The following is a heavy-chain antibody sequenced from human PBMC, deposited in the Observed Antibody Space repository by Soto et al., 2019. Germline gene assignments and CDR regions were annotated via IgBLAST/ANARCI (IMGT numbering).Heavy chain of an antibody. Sequence: GESLKISCKGSGYSFTSYWIGWVRQMPGKGLEWMGIIYPGDSDTRYSPSFQGQVTISADKSISTAYLQWSSLKASDTAMYYCASLGKYGDYGSEYFQHWGQGTLVTVSS. CDR3: ASLGKYGDYGSEYFQH. CDR1: GYSFTSYW. CDR2: IYPGDSDT. V-gene: IGHV5-51*01. J-gene: IGHJ1*01. D-gene: IGHD4-17*01.